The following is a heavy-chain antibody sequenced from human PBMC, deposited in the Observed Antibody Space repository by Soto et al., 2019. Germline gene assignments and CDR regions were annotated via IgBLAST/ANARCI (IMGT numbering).Heavy chain of an antibody. CDR2: ISYDGSNK. D-gene: IGHD6-6*01. CDR1: GFTFSSYG. Sequence: GGSLRLSCAASGFTFSSYGMHWVRQAPGKGLEWVAVISYDGSNKYYADSVKGRFTISRDNSKNTLYLQMNSLRAEDTAVYYCVKGKYXSSPLLNPGGYYYGMDVWGPGTTVTVSS. CDR3: VKGKYXSSPLLNPGGYYYGMDV. V-gene: IGHV3-30*18. J-gene: IGHJ6*02.